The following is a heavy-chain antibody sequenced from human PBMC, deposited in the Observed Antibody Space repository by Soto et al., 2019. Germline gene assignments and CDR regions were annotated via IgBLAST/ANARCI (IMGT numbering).Heavy chain of an antibody. J-gene: IGHJ6*02. Sequence: PSETLFLTCTVSGGSISSYYWSWIRQPPGKGLEWIGYIYYSGSTNYNPSLKGRVTISVDTSKNQFSLKLSSVTAADTAVYYCARDWGGYSYGYPIYYYYGMDVWGQGTTVTVSS. CDR2: IYYSGST. V-gene: IGHV4-59*01. CDR1: GGSISSYY. CDR3: ARDWGGYSYGYPIYYYYGMDV. D-gene: IGHD5-18*01.